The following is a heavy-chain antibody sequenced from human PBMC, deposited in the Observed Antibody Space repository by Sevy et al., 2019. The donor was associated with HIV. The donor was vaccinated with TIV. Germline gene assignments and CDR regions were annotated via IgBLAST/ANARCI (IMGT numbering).Heavy chain of an antibody. D-gene: IGHD5-18*01. V-gene: IGHV3-23*01. Sequence: GGSLRLSCGASGFTFSNYAMSWVRQAPGKGPEWVSGINNGGSTYYAASVKGRFTISRENSKKMVFLQMNSLRAEDTAVYYGASGNTTMITDLDYWGQGALVTVSS. J-gene: IGHJ4*02. CDR2: INNGGST. CDR1: GFTFSNYA. CDR3: ASGNTTMITDLDY.